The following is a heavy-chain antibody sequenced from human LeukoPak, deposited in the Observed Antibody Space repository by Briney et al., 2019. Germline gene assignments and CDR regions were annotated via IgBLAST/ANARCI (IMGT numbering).Heavy chain of an antibody. J-gene: IGHJ4*02. CDR1: GFTFSSYW. D-gene: IGHD3-10*01. CDR2: IKQDGSDK. CDR3: ARDLIYGSGEY. V-gene: IGHV3-7*01. Sequence: PGGSLRLSCAGSGFTFSSYWMSWVRQAPGKGLEWVANIKQDGSDKYYVDSVKGRFTISKDNAKNSLYLQMNSLRAEDTAVYYCARDLIYGSGEYWGQGTLVTVSS.